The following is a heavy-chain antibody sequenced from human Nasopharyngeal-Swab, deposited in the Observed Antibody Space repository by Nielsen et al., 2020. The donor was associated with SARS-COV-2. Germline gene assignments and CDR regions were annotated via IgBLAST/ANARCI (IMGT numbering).Heavy chain of an antibody. V-gene: IGHV3-11*03. CDR1: GFTFSDYY. J-gene: IGHJ5*01. D-gene: IGHD1-1*01. Sequence: GGSLRLSCAASGFTFSDYYMSWIRQAPGKGLEWVSYISNSGSSTNYADPVRGRFTISRDNAKNSLYLQMSSLRAEDTAVYYCATTRGLGPGGWFESWGQGTLVTVSS. CDR2: ISNSGSST. CDR3: ATTRGLGPGGWFES.